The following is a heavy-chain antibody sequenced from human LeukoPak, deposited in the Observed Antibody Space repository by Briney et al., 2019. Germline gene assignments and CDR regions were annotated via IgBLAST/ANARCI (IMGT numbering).Heavy chain of an antibody. Sequence: AGGSLRLSCAASGFTFSDSYMTWVRQAPGKGVEWVAYISGSGHDINYSDSVKGRFTISRDNAKNSLYLQMSSLRVEDTAVYYCTRDPRHFDSCGQGTLVTVSS. V-gene: IGHV3-11*04. CDR2: ISGSGHDI. CDR1: GFTFSDSY. CDR3: TRDPRHFDS. D-gene: IGHD6-6*01. J-gene: IGHJ5*01.